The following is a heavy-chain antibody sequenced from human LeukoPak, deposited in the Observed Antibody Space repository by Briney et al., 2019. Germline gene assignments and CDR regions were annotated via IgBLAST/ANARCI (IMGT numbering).Heavy chain of an antibody. CDR1: GFTVSSIY. Sequence: GGSLRLSCAASGFTVSSIYMSWVRQAPGKGLQWVSLIYSGGGTYYADSVKGRFTISRDNSKNTLYLQMHSLRAEDTAVYYCAREGSSGFLGYWGQGTLVTVSS. CDR2: IYSGGGT. J-gene: IGHJ4*02. V-gene: IGHV3-53*01. D-gene: IGHD6-19*01. CDR3: AREGSSGFLGY.